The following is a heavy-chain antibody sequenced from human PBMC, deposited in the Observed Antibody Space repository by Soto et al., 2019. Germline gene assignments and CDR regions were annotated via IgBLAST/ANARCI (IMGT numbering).Heavy chain of an antibody. J-gene: IGHJ4*02. Sequence: QLQLQQSGPGLVKPSETLPLTCTVSGGSISSRSDCWGWIRQPPGKGLEWIGNLCSGGSTYYNPSLNSRVTVSVDTSKNQISLKLSSVTAADTAVYYCARMDNSATYQTFDCWGQGTLVTVSS. CDR2: LCSGGST. CDR3: ARMDNSATYQTFDC. D-gene: IGHD1-26*01. CDR1: GGSISSRSDC. V-gene: IGHV4-39*01.